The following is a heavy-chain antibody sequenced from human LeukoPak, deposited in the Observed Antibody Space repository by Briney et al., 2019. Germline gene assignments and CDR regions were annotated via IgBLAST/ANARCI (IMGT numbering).Heavy chain of an antibody. D-gene: IGHD3-16*02. V-gene: IGHV4-59*01. CDR3: ARYRAFGGVIVFDY. CDR2: IYYSGST. CDR1: GGSISSYY. J-gene: IGHJ4*02. Sequence: PSETLSLTCTVSGGSISSYYWSWIRQPPGKGLEWIGYIYYSGSTNYNPSLKSRVTISVDTSKNQFSLKLSSVTAADTAVYYCARYRAFGGVIVFDYWGQGTLVTASS.